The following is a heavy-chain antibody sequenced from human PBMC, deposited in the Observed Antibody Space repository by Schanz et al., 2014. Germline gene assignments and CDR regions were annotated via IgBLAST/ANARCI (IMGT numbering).Heavy chain of an antibody. Sequence: QLMQSGSEVRKPGASVKVSCKASGYIFGSHGMTWVRQAPGQGPELMGWINAHTGNTQYAQKFQCRVNMTRDTVTTTVHLELTRLRTDDTAIYYCASVHIAAYRYNSPGAFDIWGQGTRVNVSS. CDR1: GYIFGSHG. V-gene: IGHV1-18*01. D-gene: IGHD3-16*02. CDR3: ASVHIAAYRYNSPGAFDI. J-gene: IGHJ3*02. CDR2: INAHTGNT.